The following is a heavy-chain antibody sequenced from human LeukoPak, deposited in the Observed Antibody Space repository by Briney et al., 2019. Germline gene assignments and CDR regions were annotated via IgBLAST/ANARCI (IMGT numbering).Heavy chain of an antibody. J-gene: IGHJ6*02. V-gene: IGHV3-21*01. CDR2: ISSSSSYI. Sequence: GGSLRLSCAASGFTFSSYSMNWVRQAPGKGLEWVSSISSSSSYIYYADSVKGRFTISRDNAKNSLYLQMNSLRDEDTAVYYCAREGYYYRSGRYGYYYYGMDVWGQGTTVTVSS. CDR3: AREGYYYRSGRYGYYYYGMDV. CDR1: GFTFSSYS. D-gene: IGHD3-10*01.